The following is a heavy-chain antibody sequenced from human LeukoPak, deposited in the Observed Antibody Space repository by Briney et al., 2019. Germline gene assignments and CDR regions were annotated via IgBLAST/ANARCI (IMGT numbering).Heavy chain of an antibody. CDR3: ARTNWGVWYFDL. V-gene: IGHV3-11*03. J-gene: IGHJ2*01. D-gene: IGHD7-27*01. CDR1: GIPFSDSA. CDR2: ISSSNSSK. Sequence: GSLRPSFAAFGIPFSDSAKGWGRPAPGRGLGGVSCISSSNSSKNYADSVKGRFNNSRDNAKNSLYLQMNSLRAEDTAVYYCARTNWGVWYFDLWGRGTLVTVSS.